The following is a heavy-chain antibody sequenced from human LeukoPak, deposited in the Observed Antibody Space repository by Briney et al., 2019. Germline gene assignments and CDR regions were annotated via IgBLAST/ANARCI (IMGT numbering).Heavy chain of an antibody. CDR1: EFTIGNYW. Sequence: GGSLRLSCAASEFTIGNYWMTWVRQAPGKGLEWVANIKQDGSEKYYVDSVKGRFTTSRDNAKNSLHLQMNSLRAEDTAVYYCARENYGVFDCWGPGTLVTVSS. CDR3: ARENYGVFDC. CDR2: IKQDGSEK. D-gene: IGHD4/OR15-4a*01. J-gene: IGHJ4*02. V-gene: IGHV3-7*03.